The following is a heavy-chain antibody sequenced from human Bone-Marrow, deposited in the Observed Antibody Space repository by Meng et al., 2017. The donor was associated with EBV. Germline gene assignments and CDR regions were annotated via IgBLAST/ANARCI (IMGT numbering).Heavy chain of an antibody. CDR2: ISGSGGST. J-gene: IGHJ4*02. D-gene: IGHD2-21*01. V-gene: IGHV3-23*01. CDR1: GITFSSYA. Sequence: EVLLLESGGVLVEPGGSRRLACAASGITFSSYAMSWVRQAPGKGLDWVSAISGSGGSTYYADSVKGRFTISRDNSKNTLYLQMNSLRAEDTPVYYCAKNSPHLFYYWGQGTLVTVDS. CDR3: AKNSPHLFYY.